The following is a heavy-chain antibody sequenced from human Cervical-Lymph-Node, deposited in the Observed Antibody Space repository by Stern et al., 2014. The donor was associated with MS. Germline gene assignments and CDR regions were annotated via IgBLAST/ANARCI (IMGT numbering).Heavy chain of an antibody. V-gene: IGHV3-15*01. CDR3: TTEGELGIDYAFDI. CDR1: GFTFSNAW. J-gene: IGHJ3*02. D-gene: IGHD1-26*01. Sequence: EVQLLESGGGLVKPGGSLRLSCAASGFTFSNAWMSWVRQAPGKGLEWVGRIKSKTDGGTTDYAAPVKGRFTISRDDSKNTLYLQMNSLKTEDTAVYYCTTEGELGIDYAFDIWGQGTMVTVSS. CDR2: IKSKTDGGTT.